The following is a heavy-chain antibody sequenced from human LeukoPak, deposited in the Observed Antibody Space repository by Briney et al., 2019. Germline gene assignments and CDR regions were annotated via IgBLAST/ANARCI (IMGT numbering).Heavy chain of an antibody. D-gene: IGHD5-18*01. Sequence: PSETLSLTCNVSGGSISSSYWSWIRQPPGKGLEWIGYIYYSGNTNYNPSLKTRVTISIDTSKNQFSLKLSSVTAADTAVYYCARVGYSYGFDPWGQGALVTVSS. CDR3: ARVGYSYGFDP. CDR1: GGSISSSY. CDR2: IYYSGNT. J-gene: IGHJ5*02. V-gene: IGHV4-59*08.